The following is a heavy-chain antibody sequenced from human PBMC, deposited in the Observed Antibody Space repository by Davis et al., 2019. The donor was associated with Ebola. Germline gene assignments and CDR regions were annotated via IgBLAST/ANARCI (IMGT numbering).Heavy chain of an antibody. J-gene: IGHJ4*02. CDR3: AKDLMAGTDSWGFDY. CDR2: INRDGGST. CDR1: GFTLSSYD. D-gene: IGHD1-7*01. Sequence: HTGGSLRLSCAASGFTLSSYDMHWVRQAPGKGLVWVSGINRDGGSTSYADSVKGRFTISRDNSKNTLYLQMNSLRAEDTAVYYCAKDLMAGTDSWGFDYWGQGTLVTVSS. V-gene: IGHV3-74*01.